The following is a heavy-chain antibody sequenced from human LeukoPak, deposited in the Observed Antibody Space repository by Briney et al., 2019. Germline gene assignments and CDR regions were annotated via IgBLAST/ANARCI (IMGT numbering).Heavy chain of an antibody. J-gene: IGHJ6*03. CDR3: ARGSGSYRTPYYYMDV. CDR1: GFTVSSNY. CDR2: IYSGGST. Sequence: GGSLRLSCAASGFTVSSNYMSWVRQAPGKGLEWVSVIYSGGSTYYADSVKGRFTISRDNSKNTLYLQMNSLRAEDTAVYYCARGSGSYRTPYYYMDVWGTGTTVTVSS. D-gene: IGHD3-10*01. V-gene: IGHV3-53*01.